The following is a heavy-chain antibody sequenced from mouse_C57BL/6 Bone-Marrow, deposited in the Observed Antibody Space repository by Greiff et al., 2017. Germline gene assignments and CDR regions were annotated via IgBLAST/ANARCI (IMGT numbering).Heavy chain of an antibody. Sequence: EVNVVESVAELVRPGASVKLSCTASGFNIKNTYMHWVKQRPEQGLEWIGRIDPANGNTKYAPKFQGKAPITADKSSNTAYLQLSSLTSEDTAIYYCARDFITTVLDYWGQATTLTVSS. CDR1: GFNIKNTY. CDR2: IDPANGNT. D-gene: IGHD1-1*01. V-gene: IGHV14-3*01. J-gene: IGHJ2*01. CDR3: ARDFITTVLDY.